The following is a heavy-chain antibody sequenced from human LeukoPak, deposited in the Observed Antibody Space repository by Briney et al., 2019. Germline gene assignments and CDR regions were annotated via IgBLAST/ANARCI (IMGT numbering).Heavy chain of an antibody. J-gene: IGHJ4*02. CDR3: AHGSMYQLDY. Sequence: GGSLRLSCAASGFTFSSYAMTWVRQAPGKGLEWVSAISGSGGSTYYADSVKGRFTISRDNSKNTLFLQMNSLRAEDTAVYYCAHGSMYQLDYWGQGTLVTVSS. V-gene: IGHV3-23*01. D-gene: IGHD2-2*01. CDR2: ISGSGGST. CDR1: GFTFSSYA.